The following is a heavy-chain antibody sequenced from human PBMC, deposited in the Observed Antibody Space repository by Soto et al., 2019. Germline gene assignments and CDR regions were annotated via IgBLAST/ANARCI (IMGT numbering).Heavy chain of an antibody. J-gene: IGHJ4*02. Sequence: QVQLVQSGAEVKKPGSSVKVSCTASGGSLRNSVISWVRQAPAQRLEWMGGVIPILGTANYAQKFQGRVTMTADEATSTAYMDLSSLSPADTAAYYCARLGHPGHWGPGTLVIVSS. CDR1: GGSLRNSV. CDR2: VIPILGTA. CDR3: ARLGHPGH. V-gene: IGHV1-69*01.